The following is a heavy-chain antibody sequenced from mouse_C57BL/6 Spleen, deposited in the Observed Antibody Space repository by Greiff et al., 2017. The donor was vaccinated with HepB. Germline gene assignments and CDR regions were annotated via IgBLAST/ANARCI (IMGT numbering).Heavy chain of an antibody. CDR3: ARGRSYFDD. CDR1: GYTFTSYW. CDR2: IDPSDSYT. Sequence: QVQLQQPGAELVMPGASVKLSCKASGYTFTSYWMHWVKQRPGQGLEWIGEIDPSDSYTNYNQKFKGKSTLTVDKSSSTAYMQLSSLTSEDSAVYYCARGRSYFDDWGQGTTLTVSS. D-gene: IGHD1-1*01. V-gene: IGHV1-69*01. J-gene: IGHJ2*01.